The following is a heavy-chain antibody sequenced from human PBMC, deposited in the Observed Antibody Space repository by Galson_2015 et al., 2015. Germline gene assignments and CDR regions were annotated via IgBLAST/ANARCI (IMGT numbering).Heavy chain of an antibody. CDR2: ISATGDTS. V-gene: IGHV3-23*01. Sequence: SLRLSCAASGFNFRSSGMSWVRQPPGKGLEWVSGISATGDTSYHADSVKGRFTISRDNSKNTLFLQMNSLRVDDTAVYYCAKDPKVESDKKDYWGQGTLVTVSS. J-gene: IGHJ4*02. CDR1: GFNFRSSG. CDR3: AKDPKVESDKKDY.